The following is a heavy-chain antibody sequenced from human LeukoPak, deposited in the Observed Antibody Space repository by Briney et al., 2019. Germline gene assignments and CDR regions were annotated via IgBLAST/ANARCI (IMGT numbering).Heavy chain of an antibody. CDR2: MSAFSGYT. Sequence: ASVKVSCKASGYGYSNYAISWVRQAPGQGLEWMGCMSAFSGYTKYAQKLQGRVTMTTDTSTSTAYMELRSLRSDDTAVYYCARDPFDGGVLERSGPSSHYYYMDVWGRGTTVTVSS. V-gene: IGHV1-18*01. CDR1: GYGYSNYA. J-gene: IGHJ6*03. D-gene: IGHD3-3*01. CDR3: ARDPFDGGVLERSGPSSHYYYMDV.